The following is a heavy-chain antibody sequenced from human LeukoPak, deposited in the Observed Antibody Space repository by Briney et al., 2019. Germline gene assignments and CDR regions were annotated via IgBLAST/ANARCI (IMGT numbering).Heavy chain of an antibody. CDR1: GGSISSYY. CDR2: IYYSGST. Sequence: ETLSLTCTVSGGSISSYYWSWIRQPPREGLEWIGYIYYSGSTNSNPSLKRRVTISVDTSKNQFSLKLSSVTAADTAVYFCARGRSYFGIDPWGQGTLVTVSS. CDR3: ARGRSYFGIDP. D-gene: IGHD1-26*01. J-gene: IGHJ5*02. V-gene: IGHV4-59*01.